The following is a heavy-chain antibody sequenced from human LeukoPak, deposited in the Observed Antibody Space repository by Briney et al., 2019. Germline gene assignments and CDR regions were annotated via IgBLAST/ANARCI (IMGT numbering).Heavy chain of an antibody. V-gene: IGHV4-34*01. CDR3: ARYMIKGNYFDY. CDR2: INHSGST. Sequence: SETLSLTCAVYGGSFSGYYWSWIRQPPGKGLEWIGEINHSGSTNYNPSLKSRVTISVDTSKNQFSLKLSSVTAADTAVYYCARYMIKGNYFDYWGQGTLVTVSS. D-gene: IGHD3-22*01. CDR1: GGSFSGYY. J-gene: IGHJ4*02.